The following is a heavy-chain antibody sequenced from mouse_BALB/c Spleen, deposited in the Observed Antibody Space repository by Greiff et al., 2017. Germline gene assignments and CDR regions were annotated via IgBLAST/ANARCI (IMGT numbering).Heavy chain of an antibody. CDR3: ARGNDGAWFAY. Sequence: EVKVEESGGGLVQPGGSLRLSCATSGFTFTDYYMSWVRQPPGKALEWLGFIRNKANGYTTEYSASVKGRFTISRDNSQSILYLQMNTLRAEDSATYYCARGNDGAWFAYWGQGTLVTVSA. D-gene: IGHD2-12*01. CDR1: GFTFTDYY. V-gene: IGHV7-3*02. J-gene: IGHJ3*01. CDR2: IRNKANGYTT.